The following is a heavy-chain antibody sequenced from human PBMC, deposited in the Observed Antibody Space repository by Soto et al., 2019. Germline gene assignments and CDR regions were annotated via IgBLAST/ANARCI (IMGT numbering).Heavy chain of an antibody. D-gene: IGHD2-2*01. Sequence: ASVKDSCKASGYTFSNDGITWVRQAPGQPLEWLGWISLYSGGTNYAQKFQGRVSMTTDTSTTTAYMELRSLRSDDTAVYYCARVVPGAEAWFGPWGQGTLVTVSS. CDR3: ARVVPGAEAWFGP. CDR1: GYTFSNDG. CDR2: ISLYSGGT. V-gene: IGHV1-18*01. J-gene: IGHJ5*02.